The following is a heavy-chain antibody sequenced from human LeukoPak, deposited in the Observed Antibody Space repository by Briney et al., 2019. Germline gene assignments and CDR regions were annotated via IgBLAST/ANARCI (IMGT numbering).Heavy chain of an antibody. D-gene: IGHD3-16*01. CDR3: ARDVGEGYQYYFDY. CDR2: IYHSGST. J-gene: IGHJ4*02. V-gene: IGHV4-38-2*02. Sequence: SETLSLTCTVSGYSISSGYYWGWIRQPPGKGLEWIGSIYHSGSTYYNPSLKSRVTISVDTSKNQFSLKLSSVTAADTAVYYCARDVGEGYQYYFDYWGQGTLVTVSS. CDR1: GYSISSGYY.